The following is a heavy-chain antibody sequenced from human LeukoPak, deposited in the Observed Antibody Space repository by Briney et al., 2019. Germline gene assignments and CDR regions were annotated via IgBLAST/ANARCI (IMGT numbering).Heavy chain of an antibody. CDR3: AGAGTYYLDN. J-gene: IGHJ4*02. CDR1: GGSISSNW. CDR2: IEDRGNT. V-gene: IGHV4-4*02. D-gene: IGHD3-10*01. Sequence: SGTLPLTCAVSGGSISSNWWSWVRQPPGKGLEWIGEIEDRGNTNYNPSLKSRVTISVDKSKNQFSLKLSSLTAADTAVYYCAGAGTYYLDNWGQGTLVTVSS.